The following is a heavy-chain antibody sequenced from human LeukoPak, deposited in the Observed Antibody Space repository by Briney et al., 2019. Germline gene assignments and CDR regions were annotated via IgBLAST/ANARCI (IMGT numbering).Heavy chain of an antibody. CDR1: GFTFSSYS. Sequence: PGGSLRLSCAASGFTFSSYSMNWVRQAPGKGLEWVSSISSSSSYIYYADSVKGRFTISRDNAKNSLYLQMNSLRAEDTAVYYCARDLGGCCSSTSCYISLFSVMDVWGKGTTVTVSS. CDR3: ARDLGGCCSSTSCYISLFSVMDV. D-gene: IGHD2-2*02. J-gene: IGHJ6*03. V-gene: IGHV3-21*01. CDR2: ISSSSSYI.